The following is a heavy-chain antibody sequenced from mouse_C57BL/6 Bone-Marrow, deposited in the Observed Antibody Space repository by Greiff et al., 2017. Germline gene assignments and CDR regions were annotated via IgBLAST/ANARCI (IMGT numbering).Heavy chain of an antibody. V-gene: IGHV1-64*01. D-gene: IGHD2-5*01. CDR2: IHPNSGST. J-gene: IGHJ1*03. CDR1: GYTFTSYW. CDR3: ARVDYSNYVDWYCDV. Sequence: QVQLQQPGAELVKPGASVKLSCKASGYTFTSYWMHWVKQRPGQGLEWIGMIHPNSGSTNYNEKFKSKATLTVDKSSSTAYMQLSSLTSEDSAVYYCARVDYSNYVDWYCDVWGTGTTVTVSS.